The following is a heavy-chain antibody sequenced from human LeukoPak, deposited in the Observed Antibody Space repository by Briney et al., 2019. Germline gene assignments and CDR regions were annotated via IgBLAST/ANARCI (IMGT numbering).Heavy chain of an antibody. CDR3: AREVLRGFDP. V-gene: IGHV3-48*03. D-gene: IGHD4-17*01. CDR1: GFTFSSYE. Sequence: PGGSLRLSCAASGFTFSSYEMNWVRQAPGKGLEWVSYISSSGSTIYYADSVKGRFTISRDNAKNSLYLQMNSLRAEDTAVYYCAREVLRGFDPWGQGTLVIVSS. J-gene: IGHJ5*02. CDR2: ISSSGSTI.